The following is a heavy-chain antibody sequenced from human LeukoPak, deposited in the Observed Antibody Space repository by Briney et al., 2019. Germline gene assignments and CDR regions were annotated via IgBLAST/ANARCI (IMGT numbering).Heavy chain of an antibody. CDR3: AKAKPILGSSRRPYFDY. D-gene: IGHD6-6*01. CDR2: IWYDGSNK. J-gene: IGHJ4*02. CDR1: GFTFSSYG. Sequence: GGSLRLPCAASGFTFSSYGMHWVRQAPGKGLEWVAVIWYDGSNKYYADSVKGRFTISRDNSKNTLYLQMNSLRAEDTAVYYCAKAKPILGSSRRPYFDYWGQGTLVTVSS. V-gene: IGHV3-33*06.